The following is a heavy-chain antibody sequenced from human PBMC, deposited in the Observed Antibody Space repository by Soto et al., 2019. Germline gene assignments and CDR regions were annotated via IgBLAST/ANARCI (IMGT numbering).Heavy chain of an antibody. J-gene: IGHJ4*02. Sequence: EVQLVESGGDLVRPGGSLTLSCATSGFTFTRAWMNWVRQAPGGGLEWIGRIKTTADGGTTDFAAPVRGRFAISRDDSSIALCLHMNSLKSDDTAVYYCTPMGPRSRLIDDYWGQGTLVTVSS. CDR2: IKTTADGGTT. V-gene: IGHV3-15*01. CDR1: GFTFTRAW. D-gene: IGHD2-21*01. CDR3: TPMGPRSRLIDDY.